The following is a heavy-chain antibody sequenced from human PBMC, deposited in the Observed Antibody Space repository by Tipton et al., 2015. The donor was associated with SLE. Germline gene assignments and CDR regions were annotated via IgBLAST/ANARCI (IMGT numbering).Heavy chain of an antibody. CDR1: GFTFDDYA. V-gene: IGHV3-23*01. CDR2: ISGTVGST. J-gene: IGHJ2*01. Sequence: GSLRLSCATSGFTFDDYAMNWVRQAPGKGLEWVAAISGTVGSTYYTYYADSMEGRITISRDNSKNTLYLQMNSLRAEDTAVYYCAKDYAGSGYYYWYFDLWGRGTLVTVSS. D-gene: IGHD3-22*01. CDR3: AKDYAGSGYYYWYFDL.